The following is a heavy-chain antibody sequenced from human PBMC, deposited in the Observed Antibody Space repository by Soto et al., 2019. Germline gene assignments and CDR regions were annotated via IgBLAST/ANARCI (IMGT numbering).Heavy chain of an antibody. V-gene: IGHV3-33*01. Sequence: GGSLRLSCAASGFTFSSYGMHWVRQAPGKGLEWVAVRWYDGSNKYYADPVKGRFTISRDNSKNTLYLQMNSLRAEDTAVYYCARAGYYGSGSYLVYYWGQGTLVTVSS. D-gene: IGHD3-10*01. CDR2: RWYDGSNK. CDR1: GFTFSSYG. CDR3: ARAGYYGSGSYLVYY. J-gene: IGHJ4*02.